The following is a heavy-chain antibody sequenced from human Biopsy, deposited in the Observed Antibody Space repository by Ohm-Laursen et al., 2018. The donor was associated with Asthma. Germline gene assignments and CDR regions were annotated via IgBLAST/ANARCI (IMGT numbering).Heavy chain of an antibody. V-gene: IGHV1-3*04. CDR2: VNTGNGDT. CDR3: ARTYFDFLTGQVHYAFAM. CDR1: GYNFISFA. J-gene: IGHJ3*02. D-gene: IGHD3-9*01. Sequence: GASVKVSCKASGYNFISFAIHWVRQAPGQRLEWMGWVNTGNGDTKYSQKFQGRVTITRDTSASTAYMDLSSLRSEDTAVYYCARTYFDFLTGQVHYAFAMWGQGTMVTVSS.